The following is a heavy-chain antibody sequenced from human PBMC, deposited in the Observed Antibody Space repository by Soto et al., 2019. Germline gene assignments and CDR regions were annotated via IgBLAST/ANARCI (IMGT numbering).Heavy chain of an antibody. V-gene: IGHV3-74*01. CDR2: INSDGSVS. D-gene: IGHD2-15*01. CDR3: ARGDCVGGSCYSLAGTCYYYMDV. Sequence: EVKLVESGGGLVQPGGSLRLSCAASGFTFSNYWMYWVRQAPGQGLVWVSRINSDGSVSRYADSVKGRLTISRDNVKNPLYLQMNSLRVEDTAVYYCARGDCVGGSCYSLAGTCYYYMDVWGKGTTVTVFS. J-gene: IGHJ6*03. CDR1: GFTFSNYW.